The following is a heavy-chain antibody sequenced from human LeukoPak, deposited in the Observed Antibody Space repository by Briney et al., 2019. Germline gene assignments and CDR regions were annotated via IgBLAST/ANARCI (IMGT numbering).Heavy chain of an antibody. CDR2: IYHTGST. D-gene: IGHD2-2*01. Sequence: SETLSLICAVSGDSLSSINWWSWVRQPPGKGLEWIGEIYHTGSTNYNPSLKSRVAISIDKSKNQFSLKLTSVAAADTAVYYCARSTGHIVVLSAGMNYYYGLDVWGQGTTVTVSS. V-gene: IGHV4-4*02. CDR1: GDSLSSINW. J-gene: IGHJ6*02. CDR3: ARSTGHIVVLSAGMNYYYGLDV.